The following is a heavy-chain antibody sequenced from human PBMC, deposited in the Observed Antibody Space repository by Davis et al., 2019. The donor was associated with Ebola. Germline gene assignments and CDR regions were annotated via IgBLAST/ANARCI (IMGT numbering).Heavy chain of an antibody. CDR2: ISWDGGST. J-gene: IGHJ6*02. V-gene: IGHV3-43*01. CDR1: GFTFDDYT. CDR3: ANEVGKTGMDV. D-gene: IGHD3-10*01. Sequence: GESLKISCAASGFTFDDYTMHWVRQAPGKGLEWVSLISWDGGSTYYADSVKGRFTISRDNSKNSLYLQMNSLRTEDTALYYCANEVGKTGMDVWGQGTTVTVSS.